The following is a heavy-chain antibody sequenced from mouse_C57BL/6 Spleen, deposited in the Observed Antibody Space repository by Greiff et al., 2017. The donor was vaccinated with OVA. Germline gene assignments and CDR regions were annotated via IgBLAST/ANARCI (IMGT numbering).Heavy chain of an antibody. Sequence: EVKLMESGPGLVKPSQSLSLTCSVTGYSITSGYYWNWIRQFPGNKLEWMGYISYDGSNNYNPSLKNRISITRDTSKNQFFLKLNSVTTEDTATYYCARNGSSYDYYAMDYWGKGTSVTVSS. CDR1: GYSITSGYY. CDR2: ISYDGSN. D-gene: IGHD1-1*01. CDR3: ARNGSSYDYYAMDY. V-gene: IGHV3-6*01. J-gene: IGHJ4*01.